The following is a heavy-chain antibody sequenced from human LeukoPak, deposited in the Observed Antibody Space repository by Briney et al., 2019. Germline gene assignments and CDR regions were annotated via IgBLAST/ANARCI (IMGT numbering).Heavy chain of an antibody. CDR3: ARAPRYSYGRSHYYYYYMDV. Sequence: SQTLSLTCTVSGGSINSGGYYWSWIRQHTGKGLEWIGNINYSGSTYYNPSLKSRVIISVDTSKNQFSLKLTSVTGADTAVYYCARAPRYSYGRSHYYYYYMDVWGKGTTVTVSS. J-gene: IGHJ6*03. CDR2: INYSGST. CDR1: GGSINSGGYY. D-gene: IGHD5-18*01. V-gene: IGHV4-31*03.